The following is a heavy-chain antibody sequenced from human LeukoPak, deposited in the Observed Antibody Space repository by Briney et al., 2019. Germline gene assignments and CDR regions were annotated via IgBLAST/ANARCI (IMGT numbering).Heavy chain of an antibody. V-gene: IGHV1-2*02. J-gene: IGHJ4*02. CDR1: GYTFTGYY. D-gene: IGHD4-17*01. CDR3: ARDNLDYADDY. CDR2: INPNSGGT. Sequence: ASVKVSRKTSGYTFTGYYIHWVRQAPGQGLEWMGWINPNSGGTNYAQKFQGRVTMTRDTSISTAYMELSRLRSDDTAVYFCARDNLDYADDYWGQGTLVTVSS.